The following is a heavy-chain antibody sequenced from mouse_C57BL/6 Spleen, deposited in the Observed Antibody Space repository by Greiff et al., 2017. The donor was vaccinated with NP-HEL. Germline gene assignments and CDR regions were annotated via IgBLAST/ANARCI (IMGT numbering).Heavy chain of an antibody. CDR1: GYSFTDYN. CDR3: AREDSSGFPFDY. J-gene: IGHJ2*01. V-gene: IGHV1-39*01. Sequence: VQLKESGPELVKPGASVKISCKASGYSFTDYNMNWVKQSNGKSLEWIGVINPNYGTTSYNQKFKGKATLTVDQSSSTAYMQLNSLTAEYSAAYYCAREDSSGFPFDYWGQGTTLTVSS. D-gene: IGHD3-2*02. CDR2: INPNYGTT.